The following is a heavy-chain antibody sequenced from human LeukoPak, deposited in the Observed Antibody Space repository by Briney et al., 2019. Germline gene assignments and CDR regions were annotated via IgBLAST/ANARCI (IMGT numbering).Heavy chain of an antibody. Sequence: SVNVACKASGGTFSSYAISWVRQAPGQGLEWMGRIIPIFGTANYAQKFQGRVTITTDESTSTASRAQSSLRSEDTAVYSRPRLGAYGSGSYYNPDYWGQGTLVTVSS. CDR1: GGTFSSYA. V-gene: IGHV1-69*05. CDR3: PRLGAYGSGSYYNPDY. J-gene: IGHJ4*02. D-gene: IGHD3-10*01. CDR2: IIPIFGTA.